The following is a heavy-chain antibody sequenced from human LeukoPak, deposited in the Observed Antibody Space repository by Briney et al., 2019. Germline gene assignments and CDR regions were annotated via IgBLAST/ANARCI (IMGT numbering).Heavy chain of an antibody. D-gene: IGHD5-18*01. CDR3: ARGGNTAMVKPAGYFDY. Sequence: SETLSLTCAVYGGSFSGYYWSWIRQPPGKGLEWIGEINHSGSTNYNPSLKGRVTISVDTSKNQFSLKLSSVTAADTAVYYCARGGNTAMVKPAGYFDYWGQGTLVTVSS. V-gene: IGHV4-34*01. CDR2: INHSGST. J-gene: IGHJ4*02. CDR1: GGSFSGYY.